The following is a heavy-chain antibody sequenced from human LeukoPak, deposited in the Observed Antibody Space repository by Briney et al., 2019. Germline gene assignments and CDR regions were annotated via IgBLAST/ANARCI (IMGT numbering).Heavy chain of an antibody. CDR3: ARGQQWLAPFDY. Sequence: ASVTVSCKDSGYTFSIYDINWVRQAPGQGLEGMGWVNPDSGHTAYAQKFRGRVTITRSTSMNTAYLDLTSLRSDDTAVYYCARGQQWLAPFDYWGQGTLVTVSS. J-gene: IGHJ4*02. CDR1: GYTFSIYD. D-gene: IGHD6-19*01. V-gene: IGHV1-8*03. CDR2: VNPDSGHT.